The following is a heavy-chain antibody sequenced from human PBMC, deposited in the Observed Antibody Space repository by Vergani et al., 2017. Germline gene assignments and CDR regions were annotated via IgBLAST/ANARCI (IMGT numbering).Heavy chain of an antibody. CDR3: AVGGDLGTVATMDFDY. CDR2: ISGSGGST. CDR1: GFTFSSYA. V-gene: IGHV3-23*01. J-gene: IGHJ4*02. Sequence: EVQLLESGGGLVQPGGSLRLSCAASGFTFSSYAMIWVRQAPGKGLECVSAISGSGGSTYYADSVKGRFTISRDNSKNTLYLQMNSLIAEDTAVYYCAVGGDLGTVATMDFDYWGQGTLVTVSS. D-gene: IGHD5-12*01.